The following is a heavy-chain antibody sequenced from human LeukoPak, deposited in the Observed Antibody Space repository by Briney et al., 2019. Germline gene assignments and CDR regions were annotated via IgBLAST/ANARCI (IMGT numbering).Heavy chain of an antibody. J-gene: IGHJ6*03. CDR1: GGTFSSYA. Sequence: ASVKVSCKASGGTFSSYAISWVRQAPGQGLEWMGGITPIFGTANYAQKFQGRVTITADKSTSTAYMELSSLRSEDTAVYYCARVSTDYYYYMDVWGKGTTVTVSS. V-gene: IGHV1-69*06. CDR2: ITPIFGTA. D-gene: IGHD2-2*01. CDR3: ARVSTDYYYYMDV.